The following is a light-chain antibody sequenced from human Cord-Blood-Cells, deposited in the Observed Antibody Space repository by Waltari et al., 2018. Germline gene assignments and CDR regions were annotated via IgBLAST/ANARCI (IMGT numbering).Light chain of an antibody. CDR2: LGS. V-gene: IGKV2-28*01. J-gene: IGKJ2*01. CDR1: RSLLHSNGYNY. CDR3: MQALQTRYT. Sequence: DIVMTQSPLSLPVTPGEPASISCRSSRSLLHSNGYNYLDWYLQKPGQSPQLLIYLGSNRDSGVPDRFSGSGSGTDFTLKISRVEAEDVGVYYCMQALQTRYTFGQGTKLEIK.